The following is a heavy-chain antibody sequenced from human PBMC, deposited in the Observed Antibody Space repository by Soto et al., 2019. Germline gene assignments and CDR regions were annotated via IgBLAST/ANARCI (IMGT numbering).Heavy chain of an antibody. CDR3: ARGGVSTRTFDY. D-gene: IGHD3-3*01. J-gene: IGHJ4*02. Sequence: VESLKISFKGSGYSFTSYWIGWVLHMPGKGLELMGIIYPSDSDTRYRPSFQGQVTISADKSISSAYLQWSSLRASDTAMYYCARGGVSTRTFDYWGQGTPVTVSS. CDR2: IYPSDSDT. CDR1: GYSFTSYW. V-gene: IGHV5-51*01.